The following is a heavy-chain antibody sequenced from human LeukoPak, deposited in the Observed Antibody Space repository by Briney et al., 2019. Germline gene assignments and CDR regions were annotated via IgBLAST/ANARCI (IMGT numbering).Heavy chain of an antibody. D-gene: IGHD3-10*01. CDR1: GFTFSSYS. J-gene: IGHJ1*01. CDR2: ISSSSSYI. V-gene: IGHV3-21*01. CDR3: ARTGSGSPAEYFQH. Sequence: GGSLRLSCAASGFTFSSYSMNWVRQAPGKGLEWVSSISSSSSYIYYADSVKGRFTISRDNAKNSLYLQMNSLRAEDTAVYYCARTGSGSPAEYFQHWGQGTLVTVSS.